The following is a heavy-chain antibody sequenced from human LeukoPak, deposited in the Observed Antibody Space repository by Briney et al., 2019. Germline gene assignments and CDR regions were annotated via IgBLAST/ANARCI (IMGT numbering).Heavy chain of an antibody. Sequence: TGGSLRLSCEASGFVFSNYWMNWVRQSPGKGLEWVANINQDGSEKHDADSVKGRFTISRDNAKKSLQLHLSSLRVEDTAAYYCVRDRRLYGRNYNFAMDVWGQGTAVIV. CDR1: GFVFSNYW. D-gene: IGHD3-10*01. V-gene: IGHV3-7*05. CDR3: VRDRRLYGRNYNFAMDV. CDR2: INQDGSEK. J-gene: IGHJ6*02.